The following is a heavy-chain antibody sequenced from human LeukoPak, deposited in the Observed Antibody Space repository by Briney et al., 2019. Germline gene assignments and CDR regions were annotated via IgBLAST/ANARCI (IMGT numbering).Heavy chain of an antibody. D-gene: IGHD2-2*01. CDR3: AGALYCSSTSCSYFDY. J-gene: IGHJ4*02. V-gene: IGHV4-30-2*01. CDR1: GGSISSGGYS. CDR2: IYHSGST. Sequence: SSETLSLTCAVSGGSISSGGYSWSWIRQPPGKGLEWIGYIYHSGSTYYNPSLKSRVTILVDRSKNQFSLKLSSVTAADTAVYYCAGALYCSSTSCSYFDYWGQGTLVTVSS.